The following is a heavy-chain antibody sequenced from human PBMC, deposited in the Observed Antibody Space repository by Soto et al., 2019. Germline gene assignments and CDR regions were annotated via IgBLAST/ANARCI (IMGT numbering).Heavy chain of an antibody. Sequence: EVQLVESGGGLVKPGGSLRLSCAASGFTFSSYSMNWVRQAPGKGLEWVSSISSSSSYIYYADSVKGRFTISRDNAKNSLYLQMNSLRAEDTAVYYYARDIAGAISNWFDPWGQGTLVTVSS. J-gene: IGHJ5*02. V-gene: IGHV3-21*01. CDR1: GFTFSSYS. CDR3: ARDIAGAISNWFDP. CDR2: ISSSSSYI. D-gene: IGHD1-26*01.